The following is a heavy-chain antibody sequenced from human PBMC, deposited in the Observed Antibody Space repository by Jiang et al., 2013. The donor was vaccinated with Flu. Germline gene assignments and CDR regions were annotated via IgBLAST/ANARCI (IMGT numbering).Heavy chain of an antibody. CDR2: VSTLNGHT. V-gene: IGHV1-18*04. CDR1: GYTFTNYA. Sequence: SVKVSCKSSGYTFTNYAITWLRQAPGQGLEWLGWVSTLNGHTKFAQKIQDRVTMTTDTSTSTAYMELRSLRSDDTAVYYCARDGLFYYYGMDVWGQGTTVTVSS. CDR3: ARDGLFYYYGMDV. J-gene: IGHJ6*02.